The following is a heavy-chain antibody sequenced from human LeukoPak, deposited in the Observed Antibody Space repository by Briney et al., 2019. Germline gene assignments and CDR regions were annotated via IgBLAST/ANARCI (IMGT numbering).Heavy chain of an antibody. CDR1: GVTFSSYE. CDR2: ISSSGSTM. CDR3: ATDNYDSSGYYFD. J-gene: IGHJ1*01. Sequence: GGSLRLSCAASGVTFSSYEMNWVRQAPGRGLEWVSYISSSGSTMYYADSVKGRFTISRDNAKNSLYLQMNSLRAEDTAVYYCATDNYDSSGYYFDRGQGTLVTVSS. D-gene: IGHD3-22*01. V-gene: IGHV3-48*03.